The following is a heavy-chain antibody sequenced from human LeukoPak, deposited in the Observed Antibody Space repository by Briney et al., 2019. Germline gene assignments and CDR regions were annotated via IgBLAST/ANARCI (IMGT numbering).Heavy chain of an antibody. CDR3: ARHIQADKYSSSWALRGYMDV. CDR1: GGSISSSSYY. CDR2: IYYSGST. D-gene: IGHD6-13*01. V-gene: IGHV4-39*01. J-gene: IGHJ6*03. Sequence: PSETLSLTCTVSGGSISSSSYYWGWIRQPPGKGLEWIGSIYYSGSTSYIPSLKSRVTTSVDTSKNQVSLKLSSVTAADTAVYYCARHIQADKYSSSWALRGYMDVWGKGTTVTVSS.